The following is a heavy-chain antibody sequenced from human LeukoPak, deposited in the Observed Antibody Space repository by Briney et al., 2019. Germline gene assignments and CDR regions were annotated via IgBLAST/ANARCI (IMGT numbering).Heavy chain of an antibody. J-gene: IGHJ4*02. V-gene: IGHV1-18*01. CDR2: ISAYNGNT. CDR3: ARVNWEQQLTYYFDY. Sequence: ASVKVSCKASGYTFTSYGISWVRQAPGRGLEWMGWISAYNGNTNYAQKLQGRVTMTTDTSTSTAYMELRSLRSDDTAVYYCARVNWEQQLTYYFDYWGQGTLVTVSS. D-gene: IGHD6-13*01. CDR1: GYTFTSYG.